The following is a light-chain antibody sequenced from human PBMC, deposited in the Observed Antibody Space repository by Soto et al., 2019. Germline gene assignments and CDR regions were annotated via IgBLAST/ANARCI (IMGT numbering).Light chain of an antibody. Sequence: QSVLTQPASVSGSPGQSITIPCTGTNSDVGGYNYVSWYQHHPGKAPKLMIYEVFNRPSGVSSRVSGSKSGSTASLTISGLQAEDEADYYCSSYTTTNTLYVFGTGTKLTVL. CDR2: EVF. CDR3: SSYTTTNTLYV. V-gene: IGLV2-14*01. J-gene: IGLJ1*01. CDR1: NSDVGGYNY.